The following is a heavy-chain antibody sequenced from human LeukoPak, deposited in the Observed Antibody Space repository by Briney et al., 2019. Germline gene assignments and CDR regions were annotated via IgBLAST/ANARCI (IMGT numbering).Heavy chain of an antibody. D-gene: IGHD3-10*01. CDR1: GFTFSSYA. CDR3: ATLPGIRYYYYYGMDV. Sequence: HPGGSLRLSCAASGFTFSSYAMSWVRQAPGKGLEWVSAISGSGGSTYYADSVKGRFTISRDNSKNTLYLQMNSLRAEDTAVYYCATLPGIRYYYYYGMDVWGQGTTVTVSS. V-gene: IGHV3-23*01. CDR2: ISGSGGST. J-gene: IGHJ6*02.